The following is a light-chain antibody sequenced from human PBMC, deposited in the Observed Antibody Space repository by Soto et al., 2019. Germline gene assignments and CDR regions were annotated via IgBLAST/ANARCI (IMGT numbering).Light chain of an antibody. J-gene: IGKJ4*01. V-gene: IGKV3-15*01. Sequence: EIVMTQSPATLSVSPWERATFSCRASQSVSSNLAWYQQKPGQAPRLLIYGASTRATDIPARFSGSGSGTEVTLTISSLQSEDFAVYYCQQYNNWPLTFGGGTKVDIK. CDR2: GAS. CDR3: QQYNNWPLT. CDR1: QSVSSN.